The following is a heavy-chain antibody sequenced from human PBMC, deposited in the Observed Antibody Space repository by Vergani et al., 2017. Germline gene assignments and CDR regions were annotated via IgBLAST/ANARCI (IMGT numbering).Heavy chain of an antibody. D-gene: IGHD3-22*01. CDR2: ISSSGSTI. V-gene: IGHV3-11*01. CDR3: ARDPRTYYYDSSGSHDAFDI. Sequence: QVQLVESGGGLVKPGGSLRLSCAASGFTFSDYYMRWIRQAPGKGLEWVSYISSSGSTIYYADSVKGRFTISRDNAKNSLYLQMNSLRAEDTAVYYCARDPRTYYYDSSGSHDAFDIWGQGTMVTVSS. CDR1: GFTFSDYY. J-gene: IGHJ3*02.